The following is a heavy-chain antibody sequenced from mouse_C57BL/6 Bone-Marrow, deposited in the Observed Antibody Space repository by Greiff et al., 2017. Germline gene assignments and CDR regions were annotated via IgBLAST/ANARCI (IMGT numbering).Heavy chain of an antibody. CDR1: GYTFTSYD. V-gene: IGHV1-85*01. J-gene: IGHJ3*01. CDR2: IYPRDGST. Sequence: QVQLQQSGPELVKPGASVKLSCKASGYTFTSYDINWVKQRPGQGLEWIGWIYPRDGSTKYNEKFKGKATLTVDTSSSTAYMELHSLTSEDSAVYFCARWDYDYDGTLLFAYWGQGTLVTVSA. CDR3: ARWDYDYDGTLLFAY. D-gene: IGHD2-4*01.